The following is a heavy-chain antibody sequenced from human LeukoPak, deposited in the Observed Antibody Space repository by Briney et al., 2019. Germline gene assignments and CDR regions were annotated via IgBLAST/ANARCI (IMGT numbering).Heavy chain of an antibody. CDR3: ARGGRWFCSSTSCTEYFQH. CDR1: GGSFSGYY. V-gene: IGHV4-34*01. CDR2: INHSGGT. D-gene: IGHD2-2*01. J-gene: IGHJ1*01. Sequence: SETLSLTCAVYGGSFSGYYWSWIRQPPGKGLEWIGEINHSGGTNYNPSLKSRVTISVDTSKNQFSLKLSSVTAADTAVYYCARGGRWFCSSTSCTEYFQHWGQGTLVTVSS.